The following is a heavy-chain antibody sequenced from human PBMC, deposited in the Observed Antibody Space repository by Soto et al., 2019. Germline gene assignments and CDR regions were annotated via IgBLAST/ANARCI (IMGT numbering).Heavy chain of an antibody. CDR3: ARRRERITIFGVTTEFDY. V-gene: IGHV4-39*01. CDR1: GGSISSRSYY. Sequence: PSENLSLTSTVSGGSISSRSYYWGWIREPPEKGLERIGSIYYSGSTYYNPSLKSRVTISVDTSKNQFSLKLSSVTAADTAVYYCARRRERITIFGVTTEFDYWGQGTLVTVS. D-gene: IGHD3-3*01. CDR2: IYYSGST. J-gene: IGHJ4*02.